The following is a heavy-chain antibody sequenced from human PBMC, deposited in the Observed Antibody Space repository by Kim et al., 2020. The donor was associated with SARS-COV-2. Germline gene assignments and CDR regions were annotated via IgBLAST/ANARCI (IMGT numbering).Heavy chain of an antibody. J-gene: IGHJ6*02. V-gene: IGHV3-23*03. D-gene: IGHD5-12*01. CDR2: IYSGGSST. CDR3: AKGGPGRDGYNYFLIERIYGMDV. Sequence: GGSLRLSCAASGFTFSSYAMSWVRQAPGKGLEWVSVIYSGGSSTYYADSVKGRFTISRDNSKNTLYLQMNSLRAEDTAVYYCAKGGPGRDGYNYFLIERIYGMDVWGQGTTVTVSS. CDR1: GFTFSSYA.